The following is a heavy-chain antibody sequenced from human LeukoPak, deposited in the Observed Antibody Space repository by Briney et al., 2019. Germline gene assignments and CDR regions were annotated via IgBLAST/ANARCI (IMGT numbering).Heavy chain of an antibody. V-gene: IGHV3-53*01. CDR3: ARVGGMRAYYYYGMDV. J-gene: IGHJ6*04. Sequence: PGGSLRLSCAASGFTVSSNYMSWVRQAPGKGLEWVSVIYSGGSTYYADSVKGRFTISRDSSKNTLYLQMNSLRAEDTAVYYCARVGGMRAYYYYGMDVWGKGTTVTVSS. CDR2: IYSGGST. CDR1: GFTVSSNY. D-gene: IGHD3-16*01.